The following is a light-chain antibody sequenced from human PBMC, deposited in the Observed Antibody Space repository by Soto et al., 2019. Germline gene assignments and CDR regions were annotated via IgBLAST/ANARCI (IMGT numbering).Light chain of an antibody. Sequence: DIQMTQSPSTLSASVGDRVTITCRASQSISSWLAWYQQKPGKAPKLLMYKASNLKSGSPSRFSGSGSGTEFTLTIISLQPDDFETYHCQQYNDYPLTFGGGTKVEIK. CDR3: QQYNDYPLT. CDR2: KAS. CDR1: QSISSW. V-gene: IGKV1-5*03. J-gene: IGKJ4*01.